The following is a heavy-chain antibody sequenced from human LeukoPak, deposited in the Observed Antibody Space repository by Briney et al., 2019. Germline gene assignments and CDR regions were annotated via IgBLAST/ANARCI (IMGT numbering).Heavy chain of an antibody. J-gene: IGHJ4*02. CDR2: IIPILGIA. D-gene: IGHD4-17*01. CDR1: GGTFSSYA. CDR3: ARESGLDDYGDYVDY. Sequence: ASVKVSCKASGGTFSSYAISWVRQAPGQGLEWMGRIIPILGIANYAQKFQGRVTITADKSTSTAYMELSSLRSEDTAVYYCARESGLDDYGDYVDYWGQGTLVTVSS. V-gene: IGHV1-69*04.